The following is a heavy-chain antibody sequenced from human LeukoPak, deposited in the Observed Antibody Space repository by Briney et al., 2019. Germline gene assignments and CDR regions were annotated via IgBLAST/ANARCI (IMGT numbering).Heavy chain of an antibody. J-gene: IGHJ4*02. CDR1: GFTFNNYA. CDR3: VKVAVQTQVVPAAIFFDY. V-gene: IGHV3-23*01. CDR2: ISGSSAGI. Sequence: PGGSLRLSCAASGFTFNNYAMGWVRQAPGKGLEWVSVISGSSAGIKYADSVKGRFTISRDNSKDTLYLQMNSLSAEDTAVYYCVKVAVQTQVVPAAIFFDYWGRGTLVTVSS. D-gene: IGHD2-2*01.